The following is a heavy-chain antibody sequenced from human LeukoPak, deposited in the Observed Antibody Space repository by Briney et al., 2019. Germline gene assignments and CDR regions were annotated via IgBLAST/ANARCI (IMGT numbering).Heavy chain of an antibody. CDR2: INHSGST. CDR3: ASRIVPSSDFDY. D-gene: IGHD5-12*01. J-gene: IGHJ4*02. V-gene: IGHV4-34*01. CDR1: GGSFSGYY. Sequence: SETLSLTCAVYGGSFSGYYWSWIRQPPGKGLEWIGEINHSGSTNYNPSLKSRVTISVDTSKDQFSLKLSSVTVADTAVYYCASRIVPSSDFDYWGQGTLVTVSS.